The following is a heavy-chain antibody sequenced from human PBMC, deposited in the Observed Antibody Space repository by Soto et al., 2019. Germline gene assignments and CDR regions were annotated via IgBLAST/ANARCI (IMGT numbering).Heavy chain of an antibody. J-gene: IGHJ4*02. Sequence: VQLVESGGGLVQPGGSLRLSCAASGFTFSSYWMHWVRQAPGKGLVWVSRINSDGGSTSYADSMKGRFTISRDNAKNTLYLQMNSLRAEDTAVYYCVRTSLVVAAATREDYWGQGTLVTVSS. CDR2: INSDGGST. CDR3: VRTSLVVAAATREDY. D-gene: IGHD2-15*01. V-gene: IGHV3-74*01. CDR1: GFTFSSYW.